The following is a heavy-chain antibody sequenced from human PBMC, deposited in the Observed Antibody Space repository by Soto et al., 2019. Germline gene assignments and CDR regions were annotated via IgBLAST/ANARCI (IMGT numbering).Heavy chain of an antibody. J-gene: IGHJ4*02. CDR2: TSYDGNNK. CDR1: GFRFKSFV. V-gene: IGHV3-30*19. Sequence: QVQLVESGGGVVQPGTSLRLSCAASGFRFKSFVMHWVRQAPGKGLEWVAFTSYDGNNKDYGDSVKGRFTVSRDNSQNTLHLQIDFLPPEEPALYYCARWGTTGGFDLWGQGTLVSVSS. CDR3: ARWGTTGGFDL. D-gene: IGHD3-16*01.